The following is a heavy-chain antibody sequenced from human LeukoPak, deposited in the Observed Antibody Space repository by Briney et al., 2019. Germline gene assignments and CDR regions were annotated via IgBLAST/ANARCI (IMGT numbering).Heavy chain of an antibody. CDR3: AREGTFGKPRLGVYYYYYYMDV. Sequence: PGGSLRLSCAASGFTYSSYWMSWVRQAPGKGLEVVANIKQDGSEKYSVDSMKGRFTNSRDNAKNSLYLQMNSLRAEDTAVYYCAREGTFGKPRLGVYYYYYYMDVWGKGTTVTISS. CDR2: IKQDGSEK. CDR1: GFTYSSYW. D-gene: IGHD3-16*01. V-gene: IGHV3-7*01. J-gene: IGHJ6*03.